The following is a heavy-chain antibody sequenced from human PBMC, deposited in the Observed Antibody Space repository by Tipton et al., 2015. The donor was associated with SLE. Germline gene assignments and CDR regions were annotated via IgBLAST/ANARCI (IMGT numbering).Heavy chain of an antibody. Sequence: TLSPTCTVSGGSISSYYWSWIRQPPGKGLEWIGYIYYSGSTNYNPSLKSRVTISVDTSKNQFPLKLSSVTAADTAVYYCARGDSSWYYSQAFDIWGQGTMVTVSS. CDR1: GGSISSYY. V-gene: IGHV4-59*01. CDR2: IYYSGST. CDR3: ARGDSSWYYSQAFDI. D-gene: IGHD6-13*01. J-gene: IGHJ3*02.